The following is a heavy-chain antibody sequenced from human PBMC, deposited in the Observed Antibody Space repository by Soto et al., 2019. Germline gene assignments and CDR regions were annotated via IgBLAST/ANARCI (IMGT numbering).Heavy chain of an antibody. D-gene: IGHD4-17*01. CDR3: ARYPTLTDYFFHGMDV. V-gene: IGHV5-51*01. J-gene: IGHJ6*02. CDR1: GYTFTNYW. Sequence: GESLKISCKGSGYTFTNYWIVWVRQIPGKGLEWMGIIYPGDSDTRYSPSFQGQVTISADRSISAAYLQWSSLKASDTGMYYCARYPTLTDYFFHGMDVWGQGTTVTVSS. CDR2: IYPGDSDT.